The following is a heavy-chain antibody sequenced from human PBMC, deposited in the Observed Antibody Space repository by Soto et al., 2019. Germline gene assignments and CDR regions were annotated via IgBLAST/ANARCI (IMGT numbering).Heavy chain of an antibody. D-gene: IGHD4-17*01. CDR2: INHSGST. Sequence: PSETLSLTCAVYGGSFSGYYWSWIRQPPGKGLEWIGEINHSGSTNYNPSLKSRVTISVDTSKNQFSLKLSSVTAADTAVYYCAILPPYGDPRFDYWGQGTLVTVSS. J-gene: IGHJ4*02. CDR1: GGSFSGYY. V-gene: IGHV4-34*01. CDR3: AILPPYGDPRFDY.